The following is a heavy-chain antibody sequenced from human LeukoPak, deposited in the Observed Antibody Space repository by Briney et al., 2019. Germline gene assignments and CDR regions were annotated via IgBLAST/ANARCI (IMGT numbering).Heavy chain of an antibody. CDR2: ISSSSSYI. J-gene: IGHJ3*02. D-gene: IGHD5-24*01. V-gene: IGHV3-21*01. CDR3: ARGDGYNSDAFDI. CDR1: GFTFSSYS. Sequence: PGGSLRLSCAASGFTFSSYSMNWVRQAPGKGLEWVSSISSSSSYIYYADSVEGRFTISRDNAKNSLYLQMNSLRAEDTAVYYCARGDGYNSDAFDIWGQGTMVTVSS.